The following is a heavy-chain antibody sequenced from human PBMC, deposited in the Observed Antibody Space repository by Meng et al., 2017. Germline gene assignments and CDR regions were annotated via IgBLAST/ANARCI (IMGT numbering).Heavy chain of an antibody. CDR1: GYTFTSYG. CDR2: ISAYNGNT. D-gene: IGHD3-22*01. CDR3: ARVRYYYDSSGYYNASFDY. J-gene: IGHJ4*02. Sequence: ASVKVSCKASGYTFTSYGISWVRQAPGQGLEWMGWISAYNGNTNYAQKLQGRVTMTTDTSTSTAYMELRSLRSDDTAVYYCARVRYYYDSSGYYNASFDYRGQGTLVTVSS. V-gene: IGHV1-18*01.